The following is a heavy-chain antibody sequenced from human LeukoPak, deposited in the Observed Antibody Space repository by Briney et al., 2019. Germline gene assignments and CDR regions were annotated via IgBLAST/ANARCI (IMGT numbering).Heavy chain of an antibody. CDR3: VIRLDY. CDR2: ISSSSSTI. CDR1: TFTFNNYA. V-gene: IGHV3-48*01. Sequence: AGSLRLSCLASTFTFNNYAMTWVRQAPGKGLEWVSYISSSSSTIYYADSVKGRFTISRDNAKNSLYLQMNSLRAEDTAVYYCVIRLDYWGQGTLVAVSS. J-gene: IGHJ4*02.